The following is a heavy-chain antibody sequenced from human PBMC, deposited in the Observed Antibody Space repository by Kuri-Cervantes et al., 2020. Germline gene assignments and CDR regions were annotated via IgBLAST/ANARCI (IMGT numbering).Heavy chain of an antibody. D-gene: IGHD3-10*01. V-gene: IGHV4-38-2*01. CDR3: ARVIDYGSGSYWDY. J-gene: IGHJ4*02. CDR1: GYSISRGYF. Sequence: SETLSLTCAVSGYSISRGYFWGWIRQPPGKGLEWIGNLDHSGSTNYNPSLKSRVTISVDKSKNQFSLKLSSVTAADTAVYYCARVIDYGSGSYWDYWGQGTLVTVSS. CDR2: LDHSGST.